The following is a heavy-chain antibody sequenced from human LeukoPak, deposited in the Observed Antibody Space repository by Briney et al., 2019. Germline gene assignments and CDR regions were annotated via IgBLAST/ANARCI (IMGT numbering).Heavy chain of an antibody. CDR1: GFYFHNYV. J-gene: IGHJ4*02. CDR2: ISSDVNIK. CDR3: VREGFYESGCLPTFYFDY. V-gene: IGHV3-30-3*01. Sequence: GGSLRLSCAASGFYFHNYVIHWVRQAPGKGLEWMAVISSDVNIKYYADSVKGRFTISRDSSSKMVSLQMNSLGTEDTAVYYCVREGFYESGCLPTFYFDYWGQGTLVTVSS. D-gene: IGHD2/OR15-2a*01.